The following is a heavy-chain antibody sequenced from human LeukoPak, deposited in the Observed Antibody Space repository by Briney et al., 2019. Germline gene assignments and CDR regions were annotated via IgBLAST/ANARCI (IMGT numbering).Heavy chain of an antibody. J-gene: IGHJ4*02. CDR1: GFSLSGSA. CDR3: ITSLTGVSDF. V-gene: IGHV3-73*01. Sequence: GGSLTLSCAASGFSLSGSAVHWVRQASGKGLEWVGRIRSNTNDYATGYAASVRGMFTVSREDSNNMAYLQINSLKIEDTAVYYCITSLTGVSDFWGQGTLVTVS. D-gene: IGHD1-1*01. CDR2: IRSNTNDYAT.